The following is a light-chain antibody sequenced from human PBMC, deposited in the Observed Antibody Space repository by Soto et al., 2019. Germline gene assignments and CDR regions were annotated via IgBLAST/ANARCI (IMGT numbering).Light chain of an antibody. CDR1: QSVSSY. CDR2: GSS. V-gene: IGKV3-20*01. J-gene: IGKJ5*01. CDR3: QQYGSSPIT. Sequence: EIVLTQSPGTLSLSPGERATLSCRASQSVSSYLAWYQQKPGQAPRLLIYGSSIRATGIPDRFSGSGSGTNFTLTISRLGPEDFAVYYCQQYGSSPITFGQGTRLEIK.